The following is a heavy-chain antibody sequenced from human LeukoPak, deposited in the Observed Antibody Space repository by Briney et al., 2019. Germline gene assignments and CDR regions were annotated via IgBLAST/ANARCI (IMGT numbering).Heavy chain of an antibody. CDR3: ARVRYYYGSGSYSRSEIEDY. D-gene: IGHD3-10*01. CDR2: ISAYNGNT. J-gene: IGHJ4*02. Sequence: GASVKVSCKASGYTFTSYGISWVRQAPGQGLEWMGWISAYNGNTNYAQKLQGRVTMTTDTSTSTAYMELRSLRSDDTAVYYCARVRYYYGSGSYSRSEIEDYWGQGTLVTVSS. CDR1: GYTFTSYG. V-gene: IGHV1-18*01.